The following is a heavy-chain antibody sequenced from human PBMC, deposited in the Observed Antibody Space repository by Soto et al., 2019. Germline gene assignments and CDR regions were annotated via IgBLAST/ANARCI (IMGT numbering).Heavy chain of an antibody. J-gene: IGHJ4*02. Sequence: GGSLRLSCAASGFTFSSYAMHWVRQAPGKGLEWVAVISYDGSNKYYADSVKGRFTISRDNSKNTLYLQMNSLRAEDTAVYYCAREGDGPNSSFFDYWGQGTLVTVSS. CDR1: GFTFSSYA. CDR3: AREGDGPNSSFFDY. CDR2: ISYDGSNK. V-gene: IGHV3-30-3*01. D-gene: IGHD2-2*01.